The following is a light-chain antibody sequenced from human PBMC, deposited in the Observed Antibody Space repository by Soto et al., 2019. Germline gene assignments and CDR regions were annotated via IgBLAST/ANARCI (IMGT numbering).Light chain of an antibody. CDR2: RNN. Sequence: QSVLTQPPSASGTPGQRVNISCSGSSSNIGSNYVYWYQQLPGTVPQLLIYRNNERPSGVPDRFSGSKSGTSASLAISGLRSEDEADYYCAAWDDSLSGVVFGGGTKLTVL. CDR1: SSNIGSNY. V-gene: IGLV1-47*01. J-gene: IGLJ2*01. CDR3: AAWDDSLSGVV.